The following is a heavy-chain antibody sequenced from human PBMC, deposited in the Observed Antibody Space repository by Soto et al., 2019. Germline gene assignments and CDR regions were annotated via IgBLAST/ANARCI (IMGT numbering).Heavy chain of an antibody. V-gene: IGHV1-18*01. CDR1: GYTFTSYG. J-gene: IGHJ4*02. CDR3: ARDRFQGNYYGSGPGY. D-gene: IGHD3-10*01. Sequence: QVQLVQSGAEVKKPGASVKVSCKASGYTFTSYGISWVRQAPGQGLEWMGWISAYNGNTNYAQKLQGRVTMTTDTHRSTAYMELRSLRSDDTAVYYCARDRFQGNYYGSGPGYWGQGTLVTVSS. CDR2: ISAYNGNT.